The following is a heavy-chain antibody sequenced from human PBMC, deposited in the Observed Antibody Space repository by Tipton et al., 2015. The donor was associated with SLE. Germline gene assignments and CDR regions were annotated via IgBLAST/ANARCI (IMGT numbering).Heavy chain of an antibody. D-gene: IGHD2-21*01. J-gene: IGHJ3*02. CDR1: GGSISSHY. CDR3: ATHQEHPGAFDI. CDR2: VYYSGST. V-gene: IGHV4-59*08. Sequence: TLSLTCTVSGGSISSHYWGWIRKPPGKGLEWIGHVYYSGSTKYNPSLKSRVIISVDTSKNQFSLKLSSVTAADTAVYYCATHQEHPGAFDIWGHGTMVTVSS.